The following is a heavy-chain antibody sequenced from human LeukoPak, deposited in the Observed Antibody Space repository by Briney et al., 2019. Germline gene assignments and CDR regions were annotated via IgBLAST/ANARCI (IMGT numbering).Heavy chain of an antibody. J-gene: IGHJ4*02. V-gene: IGHV4-4*02. CDR1: GGSISSSNW. Sequence: SETLSLTCAVSGGSISSSNWWSWVRQPPGKGLEWIGEIYHSGSTNYNPSLKTRVTMSVDTSKTQFSLNLSSVTAADTAVYYCATSLRGASDFWGQGTLVTVSS. D-gene: IGHD3-10*01. CDR2: IYHSGST. CDR3: ATSLRGASDF.